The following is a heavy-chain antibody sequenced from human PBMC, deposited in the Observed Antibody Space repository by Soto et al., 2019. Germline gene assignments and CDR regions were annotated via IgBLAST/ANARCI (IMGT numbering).Heavy chain of an antibody. CDR2: IIPIFGTA. V-gene: IGHV1-69*13. Sequence: ASVKVSCKASGGTFSSYAISWVRQAPGQGLEWMGGIIPIFGTANSAQKFQGRVTITADESTSTAYMELSSLRSEDTAVYYCARVPRAWAYYYDSSGYRGNAFDIWGQGTMVTVSS. J-gene: IGHJ3*02. D-gene: IGHD3-22*01. CDR3: ARVPRAWAYYYDSSGYRGNAFDI. CDR1: GGTFSSYA.